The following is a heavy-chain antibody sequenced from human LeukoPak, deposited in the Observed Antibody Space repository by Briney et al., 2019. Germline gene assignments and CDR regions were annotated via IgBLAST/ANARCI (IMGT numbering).Heavy chain of an antibody. CDR1: GYTFTSYD. J-gene: IGHJ4*02. D-gene: IGHD2-2*01. V-gene: IGHV1-8*01. CDR3: ARGRGRYCSSTSCFNY. CDR2: MNPNSGNT. Sequence: ASVKVSCKASGYTFTSYDINWVRQATGQGLEWMGWMNPNSGNTGYAQKFQGRVTMTRNTSISTAYMELSGLRSEDTAVYHCARGRGRYCSSTSCFNYWGQGTLVTVSS.